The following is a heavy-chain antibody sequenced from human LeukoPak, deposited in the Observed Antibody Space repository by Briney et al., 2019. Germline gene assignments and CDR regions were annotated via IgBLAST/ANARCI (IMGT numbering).Heavy chain of an antibody. CDR2: ISGSGRST. V-gene: IGHV3-23*01. D-gene: IGHD3-22*01. Sequence: GGSLRLSRAVSGFTFNSYAMSWVRQPPGKGLEWVSAISGSGRSTYYADSVKGRFTISRDNSKNTLYLQMTSLRAEDTAVYYCAKETYYYDSSGYSDYWGQGTLVTVSS. J-gene: IGHJ4*02. CDR1: GFTFNSYA. CDR3: AKETYYYDSSGYSDY.